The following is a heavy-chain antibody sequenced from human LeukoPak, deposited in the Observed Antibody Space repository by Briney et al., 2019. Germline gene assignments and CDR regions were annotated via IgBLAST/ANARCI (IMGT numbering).Heavy chain of an antibody. CDR1: GFTFSSYW. V-gene: IGHV3-7*04. Sequence: SGGSLRLSCAASGFTFSSYWMSRVRQAPGKGLEWVANIKQDGSEKYYVDSVKGRFTISRDNAKNSLYLQMNSLRAEDTAVYYCARGDSSWSLSWFDPWGQGTLVTVSS. CDR3: ARGDSSWSLSWFDP. CDR2: IKQDGSEK. D-gene: IGHD6-13*01. J-gene: IGHJ5*02.